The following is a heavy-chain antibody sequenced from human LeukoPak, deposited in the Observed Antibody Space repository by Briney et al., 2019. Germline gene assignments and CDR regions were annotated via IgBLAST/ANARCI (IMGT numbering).Heavy chain of an antibody. CDR2: IRYDGSNK. V-gene: IGHV3-30*02. D-gene: IGHD2-15*01. Sequence: GGSLRLSCAASGFTFSSYGMHWVRQAPGKGLEWVAFIRYDGSNKYYADSVKGRFTISRDNSKNTLYLQMNSLRAEDTAVYYCAKSERRIRSPLGYWGQGTLVTVSS. CDR1: GFTFSSYG. CDR3: AKSERRIRSPLGY. J-gene: IGHJ4*02.